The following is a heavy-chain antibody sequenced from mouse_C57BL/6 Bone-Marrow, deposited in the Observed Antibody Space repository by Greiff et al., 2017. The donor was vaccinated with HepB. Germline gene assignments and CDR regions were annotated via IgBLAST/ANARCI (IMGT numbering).Heavy chain of an antibody. CDR2: IYPRSGNT. CDR1: GYTFTSYG. D-gene: IGHD2-3*01. Sequence: VKLMESGAELARPGASVKLSCKASGYTFTSYGISWVKQRTGQGLEWIGEIYPRSGNTYYNEKFKGKATLTADKSSSTAYMELRSLTSEDSAVYFCARGGYDGYYAWFAYWGQGTLVTVSA. J-gene: IGHJ3*01. CDR3: ARGGYDGYYAWFAY. V-gene: IGHV1-81*01.